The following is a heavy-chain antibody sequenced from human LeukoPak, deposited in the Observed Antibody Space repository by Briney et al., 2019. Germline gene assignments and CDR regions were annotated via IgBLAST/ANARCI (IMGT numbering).Heavy chain of an antibody. CDR3: ARSRIAVAPADF. Sequence: SETLSLTCAVYGGSFSGFYWSWIRQPPGKGLEWIGYIYYTGSTNYNPSLKSRVTISVDTSKNQFSLNLSSVTAADTAIYYCARSRIAVAPADFWGQGILVTVSS. J-gene: IGHJ4*02. D-gene: IGHD6-19*01. V-gene: IGHV4-34*11. CDR1: GGSFSGFY. CDR2: IYYTGST.